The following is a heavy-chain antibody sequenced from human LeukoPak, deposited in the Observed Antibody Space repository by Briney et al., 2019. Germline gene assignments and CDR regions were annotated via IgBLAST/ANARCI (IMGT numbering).Heavy chain of an antibody. D-gene: IGHD2-2*01. CDR3: ASSTSWPIGWFDP. Sequence: GGSLRLSCAASGFTFSSYSMNWVRQAPGKGLEWVSSISSSSSYIYYADSVKGRFTISRDNAKNSLYLQMNSLRAGDTAVYYCASSTSWPIGWFDPWGQGTLVTVSS. V-gene: IGHV3-21*04. CDR1: GFTFSSYS. J-gene: IGHJ5*02. CDR2: ISSSSSYI.